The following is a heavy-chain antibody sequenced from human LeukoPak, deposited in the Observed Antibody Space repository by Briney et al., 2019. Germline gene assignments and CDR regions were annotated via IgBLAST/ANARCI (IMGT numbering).Heavy chain of an antibody. CDR3: AKSRIAAAATYYFDY. J-gene: IGHJ4*02. CDR2: ISWNSGSI. Sequence: PGRSLRLSCAASGFTFDDYAMHWVRQAPGKGLEWVSGISWNSGSIGYADSVKGRFTISRDNAKNSLYLQMNSLRAEDTALYYCAKSRIAAAATYYFDYWGQGTLVTVSS. D-gene: IGHD6-13*01. CDR1: GFTFDDYA. V-gene: IGHV3-9*01.